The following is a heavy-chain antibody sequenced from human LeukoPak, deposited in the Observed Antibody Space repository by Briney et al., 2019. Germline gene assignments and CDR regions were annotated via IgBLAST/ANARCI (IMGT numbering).Heavy chain of an antibody. CDR2: ISAYNGNT. CDR1: GYTFTNYG. V-gene: IGHV1-18*01. D-gene: IGHD3-10*01. Sequence: ASVKVSCKASGYTFTNYGISWVRQAPGQGLEWMGWISAYNGNTSYAQKIQGRVTMTRDTSTSTAYMELSSLRSDDTAVYYCARVWQWFGELLTYTLMDVWGKGTTVTVSS. J-gene: IGHJ6*03. CDR3: ARVWQWFGELLTYTLMDV.